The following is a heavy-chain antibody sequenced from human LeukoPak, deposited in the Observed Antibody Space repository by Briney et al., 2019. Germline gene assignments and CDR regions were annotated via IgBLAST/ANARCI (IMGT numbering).Heavy chain of an antibody. J-gene: IGHJ4*02. Sequence: SETLSLTCAVYGGSFSGYYWSWIRQPPGKGLEWIGEINHSGSTNYIPSLKSRVTISVDTSKNQFSLKLSSVTAADTAVYYCAREDVDTAMVTEDWGQGTLVTVSS. D-gene: IGHD5-18*01. CDR2: INHSGST. V-gene: IGHV4-34*01. CDR1: GGSFSGYY. CDR3: AREDVDTAMVTED.